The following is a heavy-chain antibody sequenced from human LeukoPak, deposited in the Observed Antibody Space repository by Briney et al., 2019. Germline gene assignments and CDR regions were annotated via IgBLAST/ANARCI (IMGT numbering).Heavy chain of an antibody. CDR2: IYSGDRT. CDR1: GFTVSRNY. Sequence: GGSLRLSCAVSGFTVSRNYMSWVRQAPGKGLEWVSVIYSGDRTYYADSVKGRFTISRDNSKNTLYLQMNSLRADDTALYYCARVDSGWYYFDYWGQGTQVTVPS. D-gene: IGHD6-19*01. CDR3: ARVDSGWYYFDY. V-gene: IGHV3-66*01. J-gene: IGHJ4*02.